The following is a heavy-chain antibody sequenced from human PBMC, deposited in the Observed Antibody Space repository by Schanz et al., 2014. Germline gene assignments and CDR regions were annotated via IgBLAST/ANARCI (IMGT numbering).Heavy chain of an antibody. J-gene: IGHJ5*02. D-gene: IGHD3-10*01. CDR3: AREGTIIRGLTGWFGP. Sequence: QVQLVQSGAEVKKPGASVKVSCKASGYTFTDYHIHWVRQAPGQGLEWMGRINPNSGGTNFAQKFQGRVTVTRDTSISTAYMELGSLRFDDTAVYYCAREGTIIRGLTGWFGPWGQGTLVTVSS. CDR1: GYTFTDYH. V-gene: IGHV1-2*06. CDR2: INPNSGGT.